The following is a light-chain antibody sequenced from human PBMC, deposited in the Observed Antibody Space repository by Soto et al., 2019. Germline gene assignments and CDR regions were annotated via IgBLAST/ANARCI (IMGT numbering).Light chain of an antibody. CDR2: GAS. CDR1: QSISNN. CDR3: QQYNNWPPWT. Sequence: EIVMTQSPATLSVSPGERATLSCRASQSISNNLPWYQRKPGQAPSLLIYGASTRATGIPARFSGSGSGTEFTLTISSLQSEDFAVHYCQQYNNWPPWTFGQGTKVEIK. V-gene: IGKV3-15*01. J-gene: IGKJ1*01.